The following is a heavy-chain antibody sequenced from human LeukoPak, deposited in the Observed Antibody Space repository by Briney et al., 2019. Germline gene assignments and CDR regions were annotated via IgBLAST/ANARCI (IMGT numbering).Heavy chain of an antibody. Sequence: GGSLRLSCAASGFTFGNYNMNWVRHAPGKGLEWVSSITSSSSYIYYADSVKGRFTISRDNAENSLYLQMNSLRAEDTAVYYCARASQGLSSYFDRWGRGTLVTVSS. V-gene: IGHV3-21*01. CDR3: ARASQGLSSYFDR. J-gene: IGHJ2*01. CDR2: ITSSSSYI. D-gene: IGHD2-2*01. CDR1: GFTFGNYN.